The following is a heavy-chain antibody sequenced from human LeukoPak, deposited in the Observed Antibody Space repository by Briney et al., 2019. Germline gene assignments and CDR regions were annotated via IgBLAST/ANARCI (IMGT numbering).Heavy chain of an antibody. CDR2: IIPILGIA. D-gene: IGHD2-15*01. CDR1: GGTFSSYA. V-gene: IGHV1-69*04. J-gene: IGHJ3*02. Sequence: SVKVSCKASGGTFSSYAISWVRQAPGQGLEWVGRIIPILGIANYAQKFQGRVTITADKSTSTAYMELSSLRSEDTAVYYCARAYCSGGSCYSDAFDIWGQGTMVTVSS. CDR3: ARAYCSGGSCYSDAFDI.